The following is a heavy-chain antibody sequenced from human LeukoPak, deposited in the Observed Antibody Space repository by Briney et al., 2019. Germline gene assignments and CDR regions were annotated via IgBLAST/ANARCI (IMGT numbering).Heavy chain of an antibody. CDR1: GGSISSSSYY. D-gene: IGHD3-10*01. V-gene: IGHV4-39*01. Sequence: SETLSLTCTVSGGSISSSSYYWGWIRQPPGKGLEWIGSIYYSGSTYYNPSLKSRVTISVDTSKNQFSLKLSSVTAADTAVYYCARSGGVLLWFRETINWFDPWGQGTLVTVSS. J-gene: IGHJ5*02. CDR3: ARSGGVLLWFRETINWFDP. CDR2: IYYSGST.